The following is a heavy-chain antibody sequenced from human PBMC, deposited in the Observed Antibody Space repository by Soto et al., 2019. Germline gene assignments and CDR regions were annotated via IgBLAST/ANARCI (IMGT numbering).Heavy chain of an antibody. J-gene: IGHJ6*02. CDR2: IYSGGST. V-gene: IGHV3-53*01. CDR1: GFTVSSNY. D-gene: IGHD3-10*01. Sequence: GGSLRLSCAASGFTVSSNYMSWVRQAPGKGLEWVSVIYSGGSTYYADSVKGRFTISRDNSKNTLYLQMNSLRAEDTAVYYCARVVRGVISYYGMDVWGQGTTVTVS. CDR3: ARVVRGVISYYGMDV.